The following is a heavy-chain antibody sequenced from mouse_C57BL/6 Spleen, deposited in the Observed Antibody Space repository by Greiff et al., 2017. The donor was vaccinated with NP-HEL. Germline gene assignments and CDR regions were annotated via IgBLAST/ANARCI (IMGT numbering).Heavy chain of an antibody. J-gene: IGHJ4*01. CDR1: GYTFTSYW. CDR2: IDPSDSYT. Sequence: QVQLQQPGAELVRPGTSVKLSCKASGYTFTSYWMHWVKQRPGQGLEWIGVIDPSDSYTNYNQKFKGKATLTVDTSSSTAYMQLSSLTSEDSAVYYCARSDLSPYYYAMDYWGQGTSVTVSS. D-gene: IGHD1-1*01. V-gene: IGHV1-59*01. CDR3: ARSDLSPYYYAMDY.